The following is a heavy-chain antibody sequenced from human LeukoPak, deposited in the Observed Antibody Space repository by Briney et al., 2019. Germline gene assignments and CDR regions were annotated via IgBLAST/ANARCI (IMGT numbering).Heavy chain of an antibody. D-gene: IGHD3-3*01. J-gene: IGHJ4*02. CDR2: IKQDGSEK. CDR1: GFTFSSYW. CDR3: ARHQYDFWSGYYPQDY. Sequence: PGGSLRLSCAASGFTFSSYWMSWVRQAPGKGLEWVANIKQDGSEKYYVDSVRGRFTISRDNAKNSLYLQMNSLRAEDTAVYYCARHQYDFWSGYYPQDYWGQGTLVTVSS. V-gene: IGHV3-7*01.